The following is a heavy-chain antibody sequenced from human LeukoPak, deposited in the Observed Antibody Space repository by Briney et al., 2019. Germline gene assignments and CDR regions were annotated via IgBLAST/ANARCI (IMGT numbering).Heavy chain of an antibody. V-gene: IGHV3-21*01. CDR2: ICGSGLYI. J-gene: IGHJ4*02. D-gene: IGHD6-13*01. CDR3: ARGSFSGTWFERYFFDS. Sequence: AGSLRLSCAASGFSFDKYTMRWVRQAPGRGLEWVSSICGSGLYIFYGDSMKGRFTISRDNTKNSLFLQMNSLRAEDTSVYFCARGSFSGTWFERYFFDSWGQGTLVTVSA. CDR1: GFSFDKYT.